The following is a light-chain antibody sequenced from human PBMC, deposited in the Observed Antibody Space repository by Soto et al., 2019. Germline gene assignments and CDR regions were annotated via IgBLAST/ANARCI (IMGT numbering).Light chain of an antibody. Sequence: QSVLTQPPSASGSPGQSVTISCTGASGVSWYQQHPGKAPKLLIYEITKRPSGVPDRFSGSKSGNTASLTVSGLQAEDEADYYCCSYAGSYTVVFGGGTKLTVL. CDR2: EIT. J-gene: IGLJ2*01. CDR1: SGV. V-gene: IGLV2-8*01. CDR3: CSYAGSYTVV.